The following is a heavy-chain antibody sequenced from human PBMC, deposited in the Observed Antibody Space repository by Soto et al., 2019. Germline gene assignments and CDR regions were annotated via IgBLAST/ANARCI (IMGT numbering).Heavy chain of an antibody. Sequence: GGSLRLSCAASGFTFGIYAMSWVRQAPGKGLEWVSAISGSGGSTYYADSVKGRFTISRDNSKNTLYLQMNSLRAEDTAVYYCAKREMSLWSGYSAYYYYMDVWGKGTTVTVSS. D-gene: IGHD3-3*01. CDR1: GFTFGIYA. CDR3: AKREMSLWSGYSAYYYYMDV. J-gene: IGHJ6*03. V-gene: IGHV3-23*01. CDR2: ISGSGGST.